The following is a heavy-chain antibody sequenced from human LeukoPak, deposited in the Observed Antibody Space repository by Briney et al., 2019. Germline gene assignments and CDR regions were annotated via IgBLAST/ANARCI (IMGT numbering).Heavy chain of an antibody. V-gene: IGHV1-2*02. D-gene: IGHD4-11*01. CDR1: GYTFTAYY. J-gene: IGHJ4*02. CDR3: ARDAIVRDYSYSDY. Sequence: ASVKVSCKASGYTFTAYYIHWVRQVPGQGLQWMGWINPNSGGTNYPQKFQGRVTMTTDTSISTVYMELSSLRSDDTAVYFCARDAIVRDYSYSDYWGQGTLVTVSS. CDR2: INPNSGGT.